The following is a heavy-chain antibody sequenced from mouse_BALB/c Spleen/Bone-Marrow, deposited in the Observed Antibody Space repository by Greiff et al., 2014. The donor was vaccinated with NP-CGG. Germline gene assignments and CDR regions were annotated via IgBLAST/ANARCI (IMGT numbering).Heavy chain of an antibody. J-gene: IGHJ2*01. CDR2: IAPGSGST. CDR3: ARFPFYYGSSFYYFDY. CDR1: GYTFTSYW. V-gene: IGHV1S41*01. D-gene: IGHD1-1*01. Sequence: DLVKPGASVKLPCKASGYTFTSYWINWIKQRPGQGLEWIGRIAPGSGSTYYNEMFKGKATLTVDTSSSTAYIQLSSLSSEDSAAYFCARFPFYYGSSFYYFDYWGQGTTLTVSS.